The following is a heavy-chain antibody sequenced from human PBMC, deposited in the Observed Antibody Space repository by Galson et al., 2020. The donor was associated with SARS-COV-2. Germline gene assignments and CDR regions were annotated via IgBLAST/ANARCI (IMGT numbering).Heavy chain of an antibody. CDR3: ASVQGSGTLYGMDV. Sequence: SETLSLTCTVSGGSISSYYWSWIRQPPGKGLECIGYIYYSGSTNYNPSLKSRVTISVDTSKNQFSLKLSSVTAADTAVYYCASVQGSGTLYGMDVWGQGTTVTVSS. CDR1: GGSISSYY. J-gene: IGHJ6*02. V-gene: IGHV4-59*13. D-gene: IGHD3-10*01. CDR2: IYYSGST.